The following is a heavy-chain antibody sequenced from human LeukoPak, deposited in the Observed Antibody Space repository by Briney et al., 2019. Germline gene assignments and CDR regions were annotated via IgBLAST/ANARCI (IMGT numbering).Heavy chain of an antibody. Sequence: GRSLRLSCAASGFTFSSYAMHWVRQAPGKGVEWVAIISYDGNKKYYADSVQGRFTISRDNSKSTLYLQMNSLRAEDTAVYYCARAYSSTWYGGYWGQGTLVTVSS. V-gene: IGHV3-30-3*01. D-gene: IGHD6-13*01. J-gene: IGHJ4*02. CDR3: ARAYSSTWYGGY. CDR2: ISYDGNKK. CDR1: GFTFSSYA.